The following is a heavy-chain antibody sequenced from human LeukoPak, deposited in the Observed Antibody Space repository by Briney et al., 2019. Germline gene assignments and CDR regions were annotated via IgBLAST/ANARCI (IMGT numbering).Heavy chain of an antibody. J-gene: IGHJ4*02. D-gene: IGHD6-13*01. V-gene: IGHV4-4*02. CDR2: IYHSGST. Sequence: PSGTLSLTCAVSGGSISSSVWWSWVRQPPGKGLEWIGEIYHSGSTNDNPSLKSRVTISVDKSKSQFSLKLTSVTAADTAVYYCARGMQYSRSSFNFDYWGQGTLVTLSS. CDR3: ARGMQYSRSSFNFDY. CDR1: GGSISSSVW.